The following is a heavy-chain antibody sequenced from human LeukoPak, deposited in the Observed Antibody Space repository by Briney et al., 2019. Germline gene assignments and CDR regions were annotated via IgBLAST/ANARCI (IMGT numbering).Heavy chain of an antibody. V-gene: IGHV5-10-1*01. D-gene: IGHD3-22*01. Sequence: GESLQISCKGSGYSFTSYWISRVRQMPGKGLEWMGRIDPSVSYTNYSPSFQGRVTISADKSISTAYLQWSSLKASDTAMYYCARRMDDSSGYYVPDAFDIWGQGTMVTVSS. CDR2: IDPSVSYT. CDR3: ARRMDDSSGYYVPDAFDI. CDR1: GYSFTSYW. J-gene: IGHJ3*02.